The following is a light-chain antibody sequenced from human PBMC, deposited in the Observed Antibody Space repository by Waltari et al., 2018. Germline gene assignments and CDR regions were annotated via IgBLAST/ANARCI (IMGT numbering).Light chain of an antibody. Sequence: DIQMTQSPSSLSASIGDRVTITCRASQDITNSLNWFQQKPGKAPKSLIYGASRLQSGVSSKFSGSGYGTDFTLTISILQPEDFATYYCLQYDSYPRTFGPGTKVEIK. J-gene: IGKJ1*01. V-gene: IGKV1-16*02. CDR3: LQYDSYPRT. CDR1: QDITNS. CDR2: GAS.